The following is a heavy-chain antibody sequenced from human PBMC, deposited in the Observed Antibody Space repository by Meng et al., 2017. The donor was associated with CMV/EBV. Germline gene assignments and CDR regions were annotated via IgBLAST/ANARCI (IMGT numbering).Heavy chain of an antibody. Sequence: GESLKISCAASGFIFSSYTMNWVRQAPGRGLEWVSSISSSSTYIYYADSVKGRFTISRDNAKGSLHLQMNSLRAEDTAVYYCARAALPGVTIFGVVIARSSPERQNGMDVWGQGTTVTVSS. D-gene: IGHD3-3*01. CDR1: GFIFSSYT. CDR3: ARAALPGVTIFGVVIARSSPERQNGMDV. CDR2: ISSSSTYI. V-gene: IGHV3-21*01. J-gene: IGHJ6*02.